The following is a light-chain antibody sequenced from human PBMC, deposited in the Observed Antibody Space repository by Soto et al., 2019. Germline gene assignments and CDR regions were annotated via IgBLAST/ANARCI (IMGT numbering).Light chain of an antibody. Sequence: QSVLTQPPSASGTPGQRVTISCSGSSSNIGSNTVNWYQQLPGTAPKLLIYSNNQRPSGVPDRFSGSKSGTSASLAISGLQPEDEADYYCAAWDDSLNGPGVVFGGGTQLTVL. CDR1: SSNIGSNT. J-gene: IGLJ2*01. CDR3: AAWDDSLNGPGVV. V-gene: IGLV1-44*01. CDR2: SNN.